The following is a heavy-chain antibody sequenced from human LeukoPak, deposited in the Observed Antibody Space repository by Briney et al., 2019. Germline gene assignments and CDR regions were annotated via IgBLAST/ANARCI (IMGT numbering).Heavy chain of an antibody. CDR2: VYSSGST. J-gene: IGHJ4*02. V-gene: IGHV4-59*01. CDR3: ARYSYGGYYFDY. CDR1: GDSISSYY. D-gene: IGHD5-18*01. Sequence: SETLSLTCTVSGDSISSYYWSWIRQPPGKGLEWIGYVYSSGSTNYNPSLKSRVTISVDTSKNQFSLKLSSVTAADTAVYYCARYSYGGYYFDYWGQGTLVTVSS.